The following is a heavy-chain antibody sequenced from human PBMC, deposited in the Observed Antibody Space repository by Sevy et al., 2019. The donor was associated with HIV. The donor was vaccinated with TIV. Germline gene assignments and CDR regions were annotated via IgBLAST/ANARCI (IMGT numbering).Heavy chain of an antibody. CDR2: IWYDGSNK. V-gene: IGHV3-33*01. CDR3: ARENIAVAGIGYYFDH. J-gene: IGHJ4*02. D-gene: IGHD6-19*01. Sequence: GGSLRLSCVASGFTFSTYGMHWVRQAPGKGLEWMAVIWYDGSNKEYVDSVKGRFTISRDNSKDTLYLQMNSLRAEDTAVYHCARENIAVAGIGYYFDHWGQGTLVTVSS. CDR1: GFTFSTYG.